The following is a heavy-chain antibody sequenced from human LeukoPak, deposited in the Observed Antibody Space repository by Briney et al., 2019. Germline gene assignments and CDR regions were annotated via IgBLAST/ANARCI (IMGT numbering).Heavy chain of an antibody. V-gene: IGHV1-69*05. CDR3: ARASSGWYGLDY. Sequence: SVKVSGKASGGTFSSYAISWVRQAPGQGLEWMGGIIPIFGTANYAQKFQGRVTITTDESTSTAYMELSSLRSEDTAVYYCARASSGWYGLDYWGQGTLVTVSS. J-gene: IGHJ4*02. CDR2: IIPIFGTA. D-gene: IGHD6-19*01. CDR1: GGTFSSYA.